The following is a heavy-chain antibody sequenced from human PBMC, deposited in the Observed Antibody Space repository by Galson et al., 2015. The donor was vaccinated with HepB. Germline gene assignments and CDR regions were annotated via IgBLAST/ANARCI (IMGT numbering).Heavy chain of an antibody. CDR1: GGFISSDY. J-gene: IGHJ4*02. V-gene: IGHV4-59*07. D-gene: IGHD5-24*01. CDR3: ARVIRDCYNDRVDY. Sequence: DTLSLTCTVSGGFISSDYWSWLRQPPGKGLGGIGYIYYSGSTNYNPSLKSRVTISVDTSKNQFSLKLSSVTAADTAVYYCARVIRDCYNDRVDYWGQGTLVTVSS. CDR2: IYYSGST.